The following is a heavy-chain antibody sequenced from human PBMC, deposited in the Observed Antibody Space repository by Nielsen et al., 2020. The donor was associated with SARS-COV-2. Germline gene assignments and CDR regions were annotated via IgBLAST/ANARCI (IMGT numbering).Heavy chain of an antibody. Sequence: WVRQAPGQGLEWMGWINTSTGNPTYAQGFTGRFVFSLDTSVSTAYLQISSLKAEDTAVYYCARAGSRLEWFGEFENWFDPWGQGTLVTVSS. CDR3: ARAGSRLEWFGEFENWFDP. D-gene: IGHD3-10*01. V-gene: IGHV7-4-1*02. J-gene: IGHJ5*02. CDR2: INTSTGNP.